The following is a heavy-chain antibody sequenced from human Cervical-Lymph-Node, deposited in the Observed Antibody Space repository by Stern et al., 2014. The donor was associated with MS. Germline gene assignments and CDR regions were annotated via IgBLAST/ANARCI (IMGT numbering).Heavy chain of an antibody. D-gene: IGHD3-9*01. V-gene: IGHV2-5*01. Sequence: SGPTLVKPTQTLTLTCTFSGFSLNTTGVGVGWIRQSPGRALEWLAVIYWNDDKRYRPSLKPRLTITKDTSKNQVVLTMTNVDPVDTAKYYCAHRPYYDILTGYYNSPFDQWGQGTLVTVSS. J-gene: IGHJ4*02. CDR3: AHRPYYDILTGYYNSPFDQ. CDR1: GFSLNTTGVG. CDR2: IYWNDDK.